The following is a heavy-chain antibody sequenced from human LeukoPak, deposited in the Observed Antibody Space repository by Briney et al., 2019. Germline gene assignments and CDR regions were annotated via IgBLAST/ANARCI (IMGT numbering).Heavy chain of an antibody. CDR3: ARQRSHKDDAFDI. V-gene: IGHV3-53*01. CDR1: GFTVSGNY. CDR2: IYSGGST. Sequence: GGSLRLSCAASGFTVSGNYMTWVRQAPGKGLEWVSVIYSGGSTYYADSVKGRFTISRDNSKNTLYLQMNSLRAEDTAVYYCARQRSHKDDAFDIWGQGTMVTVSP. J-gene: IGHJ3*02.